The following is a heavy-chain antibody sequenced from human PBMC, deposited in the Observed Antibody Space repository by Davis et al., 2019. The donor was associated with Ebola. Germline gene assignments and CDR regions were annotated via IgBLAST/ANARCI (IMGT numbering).Heavy chain of an antibody. Sequence: PGGSLRLSCAPSAFIVSDKYMSCVRQVPGKGLEWVSVIYRDERTYYADSVKGRFTVSRDNSENMLYLQMSTLRAEDTAVYYCARHVNGDFWYFDLWGRGTRVTVSS. CDR2: IYRDERT. CDR1: AFIVSDKY. D-gene: IGHD4-17*01. CDR3: ARHVNGDFWYFDL. V-gene: IGHV3-53*01. J-gene: IGHJ2*01.